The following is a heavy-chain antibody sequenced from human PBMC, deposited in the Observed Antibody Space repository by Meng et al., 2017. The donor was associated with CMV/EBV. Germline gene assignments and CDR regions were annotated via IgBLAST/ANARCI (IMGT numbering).Heavy chain of an antibody. D-gene: IGHD3-10*01. V-gene: IGHV1-18*01. CDR3: ARDTVFLYYYGSGPDPENWFDP. CDR1: VYTFTSYG. CDR2: ISAYNGNT. Sequence: ASVNVSCKASVYTFTSYGISWVRQAPGQGLEWMGWISAYNGNTNYAQKLQGRVTMTTDTSTSTAYMELRSLRSDDTAVYYCARDTVFLYYYGSGPDPENWFDPWGQGTLVTVSS. J-gene: IGHJ5*02.